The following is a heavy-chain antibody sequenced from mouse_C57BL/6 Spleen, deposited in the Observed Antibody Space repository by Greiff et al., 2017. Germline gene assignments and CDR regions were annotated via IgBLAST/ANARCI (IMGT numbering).Heavy chain of an antibody. CDR1: GFTFSDYG. Sequence: EVQLEQPGAGFVKPGASLKLSCAASGFTFSDYGMHWVRQAPERGLEWVAYIGSGSSTSKYTDTVKGRATMAIDNAKSTLFLQMSRLRSEDTAMYYCARAHFGSSVYFDYWGQGTTLTVSS. CDR3: ARAHFGSSVYFDY. D-gene: IGHD1-1*01. J-gene: IGHJ2*01. CDR2: IGSGSSTS. V-gene: IGHV5-17*01.